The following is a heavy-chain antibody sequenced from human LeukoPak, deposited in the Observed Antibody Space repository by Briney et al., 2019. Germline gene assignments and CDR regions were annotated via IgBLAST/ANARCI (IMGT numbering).Heavy chain of an antibody. D-gene: IGHD3-22*01. CDR2: IYYSGST. CDR1: GGSISSYY. V-gene: IGHV4-39*07. J-gene: IGHJ4*02. Sequence: SETLSLSCTVSGGSISSYYWGWIRQPPGKGLEWIGSIYYSGSTYYNPSLKSRVTISVDTSKNQFSLKLSSVTAADTAVYYCAREGDYYDSSGYYYWGQGTLVTVSS. CDR3: AREGDYYDSSGYYY.